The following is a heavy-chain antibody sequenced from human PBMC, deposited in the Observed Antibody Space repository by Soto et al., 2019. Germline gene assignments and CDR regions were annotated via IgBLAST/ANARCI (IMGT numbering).Heavy chain of an antibody. CDR3: AREWQLAYYSDS. CDR1: GFTFSAYA. D-gene: IGHD1-1*01. Sequence: QVQLVESGGGVVQPGKSVRLSCAASGFTFSAYAMQWVRQAPGRGLERVALISYDGGSHFYGDFVKGRFTVSRDNSKNTLYLEMYDLTAADTAVYYCAREWQLAYYSDSWGQGALVTVSS. J-gene: IGHJ4*02. CDR2: ISYDGGSH. V-gene: IGHV3-30-3*01.